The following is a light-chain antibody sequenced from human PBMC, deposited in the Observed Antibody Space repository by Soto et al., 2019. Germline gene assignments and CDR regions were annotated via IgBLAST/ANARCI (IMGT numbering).Light chain of an antibody. V-gene: IGLV2-14*01. CDR1: SSDVGGYNY. J-gene: IGLJ2*01. CDR3: SSYTCSSTLV. Sequence: QSALTQPASVSGSPGQSITISCTGTSSDVGGYNYVSWYQQHPGKAPKLMIYEVNNRPSGISNRFSGFKSGTMASLTISGLQAEDEADYYCSSYTCSSTLVFGGGTKLTVL. CDR2: EVN.